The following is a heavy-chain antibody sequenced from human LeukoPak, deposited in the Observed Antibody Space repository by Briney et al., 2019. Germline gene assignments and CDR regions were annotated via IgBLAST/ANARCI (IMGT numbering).Heavy chain of an antibody. CDR2: ISTSSSYM. V-gene: IGHV3-21*01. D-gene: IGHD3-10*01. CDR1: GFTFSSYS. CDR3: ARGLWFGELGYDY. J-gene: IGHJ4*02. Sequence: GGSLRLSCAASGFTFSSYSMNWVRQAPGKGLEGVSSISTSSSYMYYADSVKGRFTISRDNAKNSLYLQMNSLRAEDTAVYYCARGLWFGELGYDYWGRGTLVTVSS.